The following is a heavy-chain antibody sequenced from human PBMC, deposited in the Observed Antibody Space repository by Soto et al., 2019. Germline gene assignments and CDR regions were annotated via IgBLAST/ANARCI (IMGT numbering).Heavy chain of an antibody. CDR1: GFTFSSNS. V-gene: IGHV3-23*01. D-gene: IGHD3-10*01. CDR3: AKQRAAFGSGSDTFFLDN. Sequence: EVPLLESGGGLVQPGGSLRISCLASGFTFSSNSMSWVRQAPGKGLEWVSAISGSGGTTFHADSVKGRFAVSRDNSNSTLYLEMDSLSAEDTAVYYCAKQRAAFGSGSDTFFLDNWGRGTLVTVSS. CDR2: ISGSGGTT. J-gene: IGHJ4*02.